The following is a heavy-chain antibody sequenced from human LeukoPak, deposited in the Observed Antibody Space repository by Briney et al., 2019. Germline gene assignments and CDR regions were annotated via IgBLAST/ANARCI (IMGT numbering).Heavy chain of an antibody. CDR3: ASGRTDIVVVPATLRNYYFDY. CDR1: GGTFSNYA. D-gene: IGHD2-2*01. V-gene: IGHV1-69*06. J-gene: IGHJ4*02. CDR2: IMPISGTA. Sequence: GASVKVSCKASGGTFSNYAISWVRQAPGQGLEWMGGIMPISGTANYAQKFQGRVTITADKPTNTAYMELSSLRSEDTAVYYCASGRTDIVVVPATLRNYYFDYWGQGTLVTVSS.